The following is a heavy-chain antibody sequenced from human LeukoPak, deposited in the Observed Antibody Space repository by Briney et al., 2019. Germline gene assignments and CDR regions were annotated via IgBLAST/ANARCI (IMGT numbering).Heavy chain of an antibody. D-gene: IGHD6-19*01. V-gene: IGHV4-59*01. CDR1: GGSISSYY. J-gene: IGHJ4*02. CDR2: IYYSGST. Sequence: TTSETLSLTCTVSGGSISSYYWSWIRQPPGKGLEWIGYIYYSGSTNYNPSLKSRVTISVDTSKNQFSLKLSSVTAADTAVYYCARETAVAGQSFDYWGQGTLVTVSS. CDR3: ARETAVAGQSFDY.